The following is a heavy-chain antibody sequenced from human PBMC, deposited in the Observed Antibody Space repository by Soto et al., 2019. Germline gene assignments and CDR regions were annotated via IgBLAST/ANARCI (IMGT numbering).Heavy chain of an antibody. Sequence: GGSLRLSCAASGFTFSSYWMSWVRQAPGKGLEWVANIKQDGSEKYYVNSVKGRFTISRDKAKNSLYLQMNSLRAEDTAVYYCARDYCSGGSCYSSEYFQHWGQGTLVTVSS. CDR1: GFTFSSYW. CDR2: IKQDGSEK. V-gene: IGHV3-7*01. CDR3: ARDYCSGGSCYSSEYFQH. D-gene: IGHD2-15*01. J-gene: IGHJ1*01.